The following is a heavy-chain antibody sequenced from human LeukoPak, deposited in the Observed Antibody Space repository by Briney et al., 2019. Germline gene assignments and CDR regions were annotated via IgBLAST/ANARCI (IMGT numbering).Heavy chain of an antibody. CDR3: AKVSGSGGFDY. CDR2: ISYDGSNK. V-gene: IGHV3-30*18. CDR1: GFTFSSYG. Sequence: GVSLRLSCAASGFTFSSYGMHWVRQAPGKGLEWVAVISYDGSNKYYADSVKGRFTISRDNSKNTLYLQMNSLRAEDTAVYYCAKVSGSGGFDYWGQGTLVTVSS. J-gene: IGHJ4*02. D-gene: IGHD3-10*01.